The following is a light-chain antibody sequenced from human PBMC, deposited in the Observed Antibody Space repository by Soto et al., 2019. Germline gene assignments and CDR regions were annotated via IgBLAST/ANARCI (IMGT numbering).Light chain of an antibody. CDR2: EVS. J-gene: IGLJ1*01. CDR3: SSYTSSSTYV. Sequence: QSALTQPASVSGSPGQSITISCTGTSNDVGGYNYVSWYQQHPGKAPKLMIYEVSNRPSGVSNRFSGSKSGNTASLTISGLQAEYEADYYCSSYTSSSTYVFGTGTKVTVL. V-gene: IGLV2-14*01. CDR1: SNDVGGYNY.